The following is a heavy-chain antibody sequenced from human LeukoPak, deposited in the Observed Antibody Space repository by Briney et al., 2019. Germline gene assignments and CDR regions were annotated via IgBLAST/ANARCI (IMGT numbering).Heavy chain of an antibody. J-gene: IGHJ6*03. Sequence: PGGSLRLSCAASGFTFDDYTMHWVRQAPGKGLEWVSLISWDGGSTYYADSVKGRFTISRDNSKNSLYLQMNSLRTEDTALYYCAKDQGDGSGSYYPYYYYMDVWGKGTTVTISS. CDR2: ISWDGGST. CDR1: GFTFDDYT. V-gene: IGHV3-43*01. D-gene: IGHD3-10*01. CDR3: AKDQGDGSGSYYPYYYYMDV.